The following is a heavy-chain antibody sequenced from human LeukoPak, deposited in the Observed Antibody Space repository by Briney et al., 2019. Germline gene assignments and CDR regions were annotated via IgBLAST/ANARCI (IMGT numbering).Heavy chain of an antibody. D-gene: IGHD6-13*01. Sequence: GGSLRLSCVVSGIPFSDFYMNWIRQAPGKGLEWISYVSSSSSYTDYAESVKGRFSISRDNAESALYLEMSDLRVEDTAVYYCAAGTAADYWGQGTLVIVSS. CDR1: GIPFSDFY. J-gene: IGHJ4*02. V-gene: IGHV3-11*03. CDR3: AAGTAADY. CDR2: VSSSSSYT.